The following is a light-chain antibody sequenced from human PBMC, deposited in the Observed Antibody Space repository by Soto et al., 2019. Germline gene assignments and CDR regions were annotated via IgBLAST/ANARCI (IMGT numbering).Light chain of an antibody. CDR3: MQALQTPLT. J-gene: IGKJ4*01. CDR1: QSLLHSNGYNY. CDR2: LGS. V-gene: IGKV2-28*01. Sequence: DIVMTQSPLSLAVTPGEPDSISCRSSQSLLHSNGYNYFDWYLQKPGQSPQLLIYLGSNRAPGVPDRFNGSGSGTDFTLKISRVEAEDVGVYYCMQALQTPLTFGGGPKVEIK.